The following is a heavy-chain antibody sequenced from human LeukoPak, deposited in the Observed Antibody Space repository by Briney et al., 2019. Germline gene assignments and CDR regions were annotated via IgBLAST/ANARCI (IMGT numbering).Heavy chain of an antibody. CDR2: VNSDGRFA. CDR3: VRSDWFDN. J-gene: IGHJ5*02. Sequence: GGSLRLSCAASGFFFSNYGMHWVRQAPGKGLVWVSRVNSDGRFAKYADSVKGRFTISRDNAKNTLYLQMNSLRAEDTAMYYCVRSDWFDNWGQGTLVTVSS. V-gene: IGHV3-74*03. CDR1: GFFFSNYG.